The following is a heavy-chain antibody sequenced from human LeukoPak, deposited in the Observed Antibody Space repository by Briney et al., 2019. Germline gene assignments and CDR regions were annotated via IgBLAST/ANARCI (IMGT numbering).Heavy chain of an antibody. CDR1: GYSFTDYY. Sequence: ASVKVSCKASGYSFTDYYMHWVRQAPGQGLEWMGWINTKTGNPTYAQGFTGRFVFSLDTSVSTAYMQISSLQADDTAVYYCARDRRTHDSSSWDFDYWGQGTLVTVSS. J-gene: IGHJ4*02. D-gene: IGHD6-13*01. V-gene: IGHV7-4-1*02. CDR3: ARDRRTHDSSSWDFDY. CDR2: INTKTGNP.